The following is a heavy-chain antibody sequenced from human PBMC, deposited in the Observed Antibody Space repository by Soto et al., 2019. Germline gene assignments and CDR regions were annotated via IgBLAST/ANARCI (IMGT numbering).Heavy chain of an antibody. CDR3: ARGDYAQYFQH. CDR2: NYHSGST. Sequence: SSAGRGSAYISVGSASRKIRQPPGKGLEWIGYNYHSGSTYYNPSLKSRVTISVDRSKNQFSLQLSSVTAADTAVYYCARGDYAQYFQHWGQGILVTVSS. D-gene: IGHD4-17*01. CDR1: GSAYISVGSA. J-gene: IGHJ1*01. V-gene: IGHV4-30-2*01.